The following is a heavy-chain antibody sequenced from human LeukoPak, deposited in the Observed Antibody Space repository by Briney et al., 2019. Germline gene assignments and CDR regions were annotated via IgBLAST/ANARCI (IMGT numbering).Heavy chain of an antibody. CDR2: INPNSGGT. Sequence: ASVKVSCKASGYTFTGYYMHWVRQAPGQGLEWMGWINPNSGGTNYAQKFQGWVTMTRDTSISTAYMELSRLRSDDTAVYYCARNRRRDGYNLYGMDVWGQGTTVTVSS. D-gene: IGHD5-24*01. J-gene: IGHJ6*02. CDR3: ARNRRRDGYNLYGMDV. V-gene: IGHV1-2*04. CDR1: GYTFTGYY.